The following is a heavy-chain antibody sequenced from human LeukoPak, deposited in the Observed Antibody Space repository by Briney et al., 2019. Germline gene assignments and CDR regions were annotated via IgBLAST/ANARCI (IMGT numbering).Heavy chain of an antibody. CDR2: ISGSGGST. Sequence: GGSLRLSCAASGFTFSSYAMSWVRQAPGKGLEWVPAISGSGGSTYYADSVKGRFTISRDNSKNTLYLQMNSLRAEDTAVYYCAKADILTGYPSFDYWGQGTLVTVSS. J-gene: IGHJ4*02. CDR1: GFTFSSYA. D-gene: IGHD3-9*01. V-gene: IGHV3-23*01. CDR3: AKADILTGYPSFDY.